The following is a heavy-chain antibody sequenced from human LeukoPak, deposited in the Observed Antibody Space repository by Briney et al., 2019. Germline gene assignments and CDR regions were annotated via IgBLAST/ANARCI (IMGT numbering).Heavy chain of an antibody. V-gene: IGHV3-48*02. CDR2: ISSRSSTSSPTNTI. CDR3: VRMAEAAVVTPWAHFDY. D-gene: IGHD4-23*01. CDR1: GSGFSDYS. J-gene: IGHJ4*02. Sequence: GGSLRLSCEASGSGFSDYSMNWVRQTPGKGLEWISYISSRSSTSSPTNTIYYADSVKGRFTISRDNAKNSLYLQMNSLRDEDMAVYYCVRMAEAAVVTPWAHFDYWGQGTLVTVSS.